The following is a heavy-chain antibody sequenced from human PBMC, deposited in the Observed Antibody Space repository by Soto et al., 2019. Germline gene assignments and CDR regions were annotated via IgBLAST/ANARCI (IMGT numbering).Heavy chain of an antibody. CDR3: ARATLRYGDLYFDY. Sequence: GGSLRLSCAASGFTFSSCDMHWVRQATGKGLEWVSAIGTAGDTYYPGSVKGRFTISRENAKNSLYLQMNSLRAGDTAVYYCARATLRYGDLYFDYWGQGTLVTVSS. V-gene: IGHV3-13*01. CDR1: GFTFSSCD. J-gene: IGHJ4*02. CDR2: IGTAGDT. D-gene: IGHD4-17*01.